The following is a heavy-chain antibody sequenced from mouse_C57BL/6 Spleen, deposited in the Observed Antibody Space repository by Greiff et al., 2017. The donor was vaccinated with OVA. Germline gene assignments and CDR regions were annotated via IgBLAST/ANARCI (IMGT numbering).Heavy chain of an antibody. CDR2: IDPSDSYT. J-gene: IGHJ4*01. Sequence: QVQLKESGAELVKPGASVKLSCKASGYTFTSYWMQWVKQRPGQGLEWIGEIDPSDSYTNYNQKFKGKATLTVDTSSSTAYMQLSSLTSEDSAVYYCARSAAMDYWGQGTSVTVSS. V-gene: IGHV1-50*01. CDR1: GYTFTSYW. CDR3: ARSAAMDY.